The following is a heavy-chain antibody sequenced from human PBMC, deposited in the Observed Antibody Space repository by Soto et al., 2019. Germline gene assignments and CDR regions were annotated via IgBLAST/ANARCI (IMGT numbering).Heavy chain of an antibody. Sequence: ASVKVSCKASGDTFNFYTFSWVRQAPGQGLERMGRIIPMVGMSNYAQKLQGRVTIIADRSTNTTYMQLSSLRSEDTALYYCATSYGSGSRPFDSWGQGTPVTVSS. V-gene: IGHV1-69*02. CDR1: GDTFNFYT. D-gene: IGHD3-10*01. CDR3: ATSYGSGSRPFDS. CDR2: IIPMVGMS. J-gene: IGHJ4*02.